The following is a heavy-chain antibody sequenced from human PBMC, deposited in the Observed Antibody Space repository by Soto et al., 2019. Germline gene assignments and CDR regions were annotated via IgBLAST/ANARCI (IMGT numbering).Heavy chain of an antibody. CDR3: AKKRYGDLLEYFQH. CDR1: GFTFSSYA. CDR2: ISGSGGST. Sequence: GGSLRLSCAASGFTFSSYAMSWVRQAPGKGLEWVSAISGSGGSTYYSDSVKGRLTISRGNSKNTLYLQMNSLRAEDTAVYYCAKKRYGDLLEYFQHWGQGTLVTVSS. J-gene: IGHJ1*01. D-gene: IGHD4-17*01. V-gene: IGHV3-23*01.